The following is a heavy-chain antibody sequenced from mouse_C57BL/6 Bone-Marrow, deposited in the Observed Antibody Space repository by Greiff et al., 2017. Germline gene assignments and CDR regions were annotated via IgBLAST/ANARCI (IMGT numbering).Heavy chain of an antibody. V-gene: IGHV1-82*01. CDR3: ARGLLLLTGYFDV. CDR1: GYAFSSSW. J-gene: IGHJ1*03. D-gene: IGHD1-1*01. CDR2: IYPGDGDT. Sequence: QVQLKESGPELVKPGASVKISCKASGYAFSSSWMNWVKQRPGKGLEWIGRIYPGDGDTNYNGKFKGKATLTADKSSSTAYMQLSSLTSEDSAVYFCARGLLLLTGYFDVWGTGTTVTVSS.